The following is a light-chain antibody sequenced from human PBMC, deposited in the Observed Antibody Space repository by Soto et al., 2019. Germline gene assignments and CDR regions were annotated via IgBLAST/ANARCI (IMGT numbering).Light chain of an antibody. V-gene: IGLV2-14*01. Sequence: QSALTQPASVSGSPGQSITISCSGTHSDVGAYDYVSWYQQYPGKAPKLMIYAVTNRPSGVSNRFSGSKSGNTASLTISGLQAEDEADYYCSSHTRDSTCVFGGGTKLTVL. J-gene: IGLJ3*02. CDR3: SSHTRDSTCV. CDR1: HSDVGAYDY. CDR2: AVT.